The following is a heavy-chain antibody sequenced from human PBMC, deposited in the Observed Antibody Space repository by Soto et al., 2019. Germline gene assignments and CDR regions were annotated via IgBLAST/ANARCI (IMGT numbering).Heavy chain of an antibody. CDR1: GYSFTSYW. Sequence: GESLKISCKGSGYSFTSYWIGWVRQMPGKGLEWMGIIYPGDSDTRYSPSFQGQVTISADKSISTAYLQWSSLKASDTAMYYCARHKDLGELSEGYAFDIWGQGTMVTVSS. V-gene: IGHV5-51*01. J-gene: IGHJ3*02. CDR3: ARHKDLGELSEGYAFDI. CDR2: IYPGDSDT. D-gene: IGHD3-16*02.